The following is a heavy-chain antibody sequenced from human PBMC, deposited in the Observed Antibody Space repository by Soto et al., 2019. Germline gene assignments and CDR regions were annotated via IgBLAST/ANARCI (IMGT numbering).Heavy chain of an antibody. J-gene: IGHJ5*02. D-gene: IGHD6-13*01. CDR3: ARGTSHSSSWYNWFDP. V-gene: IGHV4-34*01. CDR1: GGSFSGYY. Sequence: SETLSLTCAVYGGSFSGYYWSWIRQPPGKGLEWIGEINHSGSTNYNPSLKSRVTISVDTSKNQFSLKLGSVTAADTAVYYCARGTSHSSSWYNWFDPWGQGTLVTVSS. CDR2: INHSGST.